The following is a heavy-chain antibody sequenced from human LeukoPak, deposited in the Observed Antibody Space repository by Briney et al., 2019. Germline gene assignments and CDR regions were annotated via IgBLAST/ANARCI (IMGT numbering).Heavy chain of an antibody. J-gene: IGHJ4*02. CDR1: GGSFSGYY. CDR3: ARSIVAMRDY. V-gene: IGHV4-34*01. Sequence: SETLSLTCAVYGGSFSGYYWSWIRQPPGKGLEWIGEINHSGSTNYNPSLKSRVTISVDTSKNQFSLKLSSVTAADTAVYYCARSIVAMRDYWGQGTLVTVSS. CDR2: INHSGST. D-gene: IGHD2-21*01.